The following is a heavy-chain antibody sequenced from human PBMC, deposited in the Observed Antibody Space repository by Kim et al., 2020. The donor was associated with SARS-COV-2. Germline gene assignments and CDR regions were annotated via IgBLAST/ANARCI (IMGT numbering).Heavy chain of an antibody. CDR3: AKESAYCGGGCYYLCDY. V-gene: IGHV3-23*01. D-gene: IGHD2-21*02. J-gene: IGHJ4*02. CDR1: GFTFSIYT. CDR2: INGGGKST. Sequence: GGSLRLSCTASGFTFSIYTMSWVRQAPGKGLEWVSAINGGGKSTYYADSVRGRFTISRDNSKNTVYLQMNSLRAEDTAVYYCAKESAYCGGGCYYLCDYWGQGNLVTVSS.